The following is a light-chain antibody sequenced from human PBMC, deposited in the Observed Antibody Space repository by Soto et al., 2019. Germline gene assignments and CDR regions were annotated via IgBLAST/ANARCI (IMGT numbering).Light chain of an antibody. CDR3: QQYYNWPRT. CDR1: QSVSSN. V-gene: IGKV3-15*01. CDR2: GAS. J-gene: IGKJ1*01. Sequence: EIVMTQSPATLSVSPGERATLSCRASQSVSSNLAWYQQKPGQAPRLLIYGASARATGFPARFSGSGSGTEFTLTISSLQSADFAVYYCQQYYNWPRTFGQGTKVEIK.